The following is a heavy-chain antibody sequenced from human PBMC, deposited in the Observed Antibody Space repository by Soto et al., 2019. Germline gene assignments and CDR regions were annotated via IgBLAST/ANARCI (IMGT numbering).Heavy chain of an antibody. CDR2: INAGNGNT. CDR3: ARELQRLYYIDY. CDR1: EYTFTSYA. Sequence: SSVKVSCKASEYTFTSYAMHWVRQAPGQSLEWMGWINAGNGNTKYSQKFQGRVTITRDTSASTAYMELSSLRSEDTAVYYCARELQRLYYIDYPCMRPLVTLS. V-gene: IGHV1-3*01. J-gene: IGHJ4*02. D-gene: IGHD4-4*01.